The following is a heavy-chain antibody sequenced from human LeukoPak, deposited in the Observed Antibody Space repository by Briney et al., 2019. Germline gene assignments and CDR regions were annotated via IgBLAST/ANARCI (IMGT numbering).Heavy chain of an antibody. V-gene: IGHV3-48*03. D-gene: IGHD6-13*01. CDR1: GFTFNTYD. J-gene: IGHJ6*03. CDR2: ISASGSVT. Sequence: PGGSLRLSCVTSGFTFNTYDMNWVRQAPGKGPEWVSYISASGSVTYYADSVKGRFTISRDNAKNTLYLQMNSLRAEDTAVYYCARSAAAGFSYYSYYLDVWGKGTTVTIFS. CDR3: ARSAAAGFSYYSYYLDV.